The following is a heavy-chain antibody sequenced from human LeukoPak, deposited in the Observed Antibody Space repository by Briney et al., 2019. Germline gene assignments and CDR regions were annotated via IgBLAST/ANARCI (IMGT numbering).Heavy chain of an antibody. CDR1: GYTFTSYD. D-gene: IGHD1-14*01. V-gene: IGHV1-8*01. Sequence: ASVKVSCKASGYTFTSYDINWVRQATGQGLEWMGWMNPNSGNTGYAQKFQGRVTMTRDPSTSTAYMELSSLRSEDSAVYYCAREPLRTEHIDYWGQGTLVTVSS. CDR2: MNPNSGNT. J-gene: IGHJ4*02. CDR3: AREPLRTEHIDY.